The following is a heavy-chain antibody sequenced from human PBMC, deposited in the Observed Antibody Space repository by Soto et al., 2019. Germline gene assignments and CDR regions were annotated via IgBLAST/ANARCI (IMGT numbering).Heavy chain of an antibody. D-gene: IGHD2-2*01. J-gene: IGHJ6*02. CDR3: ARPPLVVVGGSGGQDPYGMDV. Sequence: SLKISCKGSGYSFTSYWISWVRQMPGKGLEWMGRIDPSDSYTNYSPSFQGHVTISADKSISTAYLQWSSLKASDTAMYYCARPPLVVVGGSGGQDPYGMDVWGQGTTVTVSS. V-gene: IGHV5-10-1*01. CDR1: GYSFTSYW. CDR2: IDPSDSYT.